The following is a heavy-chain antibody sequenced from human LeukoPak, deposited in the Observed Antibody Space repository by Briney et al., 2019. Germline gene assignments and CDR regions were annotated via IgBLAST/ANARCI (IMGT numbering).Heavy chain of an antibody. Sequence: GESLKISCAASGFTFSSYGMHWVRQAPGKGLEWVAVIWYDGSNKYYADSVKGRFTISRDNSKNTLYLQMNSLRAEDTAVYYCAKGGAYQLPPFDYWGQGTLVTVSS. D-gene: IGHD2-2*01. CDR2: IWYDGSNK. CDR3: AKGGAYQLPPFDY. J-gene: IGHJ4*02. V-gene: IGHV3-33*06. CDR1: GFTFSSYG.